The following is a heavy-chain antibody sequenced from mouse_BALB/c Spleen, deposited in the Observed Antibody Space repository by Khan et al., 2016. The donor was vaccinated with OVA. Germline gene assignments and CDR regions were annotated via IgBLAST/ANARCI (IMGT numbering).Heavy chain of an antibody. J-gene: IGHJ4*01. CDR1: GYTFTNFG. CDR2: INTYTGEP. Sequence: QIQLVQSGPEVKKPGETVKISCKASGYTFTNFGMNWVKQAPGKGLEWMGWINTYTGEPTYADDFKGRFAFSLETSASTAYLQINNLKNEDTATYFCARPPYFSYIVAYWGQGTSVTVSS. CDR3: ARPPYFSYIVAY. V-gene: IGHV9-3-1*01. D-gene: IGHD2-10*01.